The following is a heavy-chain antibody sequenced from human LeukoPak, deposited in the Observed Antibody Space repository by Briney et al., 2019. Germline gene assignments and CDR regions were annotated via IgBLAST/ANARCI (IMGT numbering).Heavy chain of an antibody. CDR2: INPNSGGT. D-gene: IGHD2-2*01. V-gene: IGHV1-2*02. CDR3: ARDQDIVVVPAYYYYGMDV. CDR1: GYTFTGYY. Sequence: ASVKVSCKASGYTFTGYYMHWVRQAPGQGLEWMGWINPNSGGTNYAQKLQGRVTMTTDTSTSTAYMELRSLRSDDTAVYYCARDQDIVVVPAYYYYGMDVWGQGTTVTVSS. J-gene: IGHJ6*02.